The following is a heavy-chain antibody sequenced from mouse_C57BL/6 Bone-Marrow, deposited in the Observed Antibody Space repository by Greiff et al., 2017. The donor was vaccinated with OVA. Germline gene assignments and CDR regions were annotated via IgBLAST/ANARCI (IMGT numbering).Heavy chain of an antibody. CDR3: ARWEVDYDYDKAY. CDR1: GYAFSSSW. CDR2: IYPGDGDT. V-gene: IGHV1-82*01. J-gene: IGHJ3*01. Sequence: QVQLQQSGPELVKPGASVKISCKASGYAFSSSWMNWVKQRPGKGLEWIGRIYPGDGDTNYNGKFKGKATLTADKSSSTAYMQLSSLTSEDSAVYFCARWEVDYDYDKAYWGQGTLVTVSA. D-gene: IGHD2-4*01.